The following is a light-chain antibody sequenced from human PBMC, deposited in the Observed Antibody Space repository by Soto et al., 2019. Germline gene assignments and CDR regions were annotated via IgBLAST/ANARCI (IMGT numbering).Light chain of an antibody. Sequence: EIVLTQSPATLSLSPGERATLSCMASQSVSSYLAWYQQKPGQAPRLLIYDASNRATGIAARFSGSGSGTNITLTISSLEHEDFEVYYCQHRSNWPWTFGQGTKVEIK. J-gene: IGKJ1*01. CDR2: DAS. V-gene: IGKV3-11*01. CDR3: QHRSNWPWT. CDR1: QSVSSY.